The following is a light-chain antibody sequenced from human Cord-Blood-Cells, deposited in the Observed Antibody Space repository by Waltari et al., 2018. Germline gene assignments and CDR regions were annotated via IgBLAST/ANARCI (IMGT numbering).Light chain of an antibody. CDR2: WAS. J-gene: IGKJ2*01. V-gene: IGKV4-1*01. CDR1: QSVLYSSNNKNY. CDR3: QQYYSTPYT. Sequence: DIVRTQSPDSLAVSLRETATLNCTSSQSVLYSSNNKNYLPWYQQKPGQPPTLLIYWASTRESGVPDRFSGSGSGTDFTLTISSLQAEDVAVYYCQQYYSTPYTFGQGTKLEIK.